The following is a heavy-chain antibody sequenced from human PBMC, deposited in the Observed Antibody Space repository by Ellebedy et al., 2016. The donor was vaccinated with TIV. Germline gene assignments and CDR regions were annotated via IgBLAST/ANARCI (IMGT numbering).Heavy chain of an antibody. D-gene: IGHD1-26*01. CDR1: GYTFTSYF. CDR3: ARDPSSGNYRAFDF. Sequence: AASVKVSCKASGYTFTSYFMHWLRQAPGQGLEWMGIINPSGGSTTYAQKLQGRVTMTRDTSTSTVYMELSSLRSEDTAVYYCARDPSSGNYRAFDFWGQGTMVTVSS. CDR2: INPSGGST. J-gene: IGHJ3*01. V-gene: IGHV1-46*04.